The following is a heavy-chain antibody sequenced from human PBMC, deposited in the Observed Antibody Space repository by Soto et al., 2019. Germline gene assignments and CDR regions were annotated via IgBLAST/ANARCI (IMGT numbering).Heavy chain of an antibody. D-gene: IGHD4-17*01. CDR3: ARVMDATVTTPGYYYYGMDV. CDR2: IYYSGST. CDR1: GGSISSYY. V-gene: IGHV4-59*01. J-gene: IGHJ6*02. Sequence: PSETLSLPSTVSGGSISSYYWSWIRQPPGKGLEWIGYIYYSGSTNYNPSLKSRVTISVDTSKNQFSLKLSSVTAADTAVYYCARVMDATVTTPGYYYYGMDVWGQGTTVTVSS.